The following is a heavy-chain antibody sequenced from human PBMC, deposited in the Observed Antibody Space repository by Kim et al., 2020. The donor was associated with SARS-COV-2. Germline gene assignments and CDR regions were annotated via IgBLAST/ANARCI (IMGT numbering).Heavy chain of an antibody. J-gene: IGHJ5*02. CDR3: ARDRSGYSSGSDWFDP. Sequence: SETLSLTCTVSGYSISSGYYWGWIRQPPGKGLEWIGSIYHSGSTYYNPSLKSRVTISVDTSKNQFSLKLSSVTAADTAVYYCARDRSGYSSGSDWFDPWGQGTLVTVSS. CDR1: GYSISSGYY. V-gene: IGHV4-38-2*02. D-gene: IGHD6-19*01. CDR2: IYHSGST.